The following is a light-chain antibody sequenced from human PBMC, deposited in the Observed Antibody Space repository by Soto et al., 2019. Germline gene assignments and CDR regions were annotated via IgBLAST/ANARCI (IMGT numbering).Light chain of an antibody. CDR1: QDIKSN. Sequence: DIRMTQSPSSLSASVGDRVTITCQASQDIKSNLNWFQQNSGKAPRLLVYDASNLETGVTSRFSGSGSGTDFTFTIRSLQPEDTGTDFCQQYDNFPFTFGPGTKVDI. V-gene: IGKV1-33*01. CDR2: DAS. J-gene: IGKJ3*01. CDR3: QQYDNFPFT.